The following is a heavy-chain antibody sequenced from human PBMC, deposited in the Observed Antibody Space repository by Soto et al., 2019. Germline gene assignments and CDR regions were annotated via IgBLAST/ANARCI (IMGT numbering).Heavy chain of an antibody. J-gene: IGHJ4*02. V-gene: IGHV3-30-3*01. D-gene: IGHD3-10*01. CDR1: GFTFSSYA. CDR3: AGALTVRLIFDY. Sequence: GGSLRLSCAASGFTFSSYAMHWVRQAPGKGLEWVAVISYDGSNKYYADSVKGRFTISRDNSKNTLYLQMNSLRAEDTAVYYCAGALTVRLIFDYWGQGTLVTVSS. CDR2: ISYDGSNK.